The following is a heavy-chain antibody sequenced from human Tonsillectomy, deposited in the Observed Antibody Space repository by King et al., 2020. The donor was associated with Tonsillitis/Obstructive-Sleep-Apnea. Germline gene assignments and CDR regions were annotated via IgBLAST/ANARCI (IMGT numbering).Heavy chain of an antibody. CDR3: ARDYGDFYYFDY. D-gene: IGHD4-17*01. J-gene: IGHJ4*02. CDR2: INSDGSST. Sequence: VQLVESGGGLVQPGGSLRLSCAASGFTFSSYWMHWVRHAPGKGLVWVSRINSDGSSTSYADSVKGRFTISRDNAKNTLYLQMNSLRAEDTAVYYCARDYGDFYYFDYWGQGTLVTVSS. V-gene: IGHV3-74*01. CDR1: GFTFSSYW.